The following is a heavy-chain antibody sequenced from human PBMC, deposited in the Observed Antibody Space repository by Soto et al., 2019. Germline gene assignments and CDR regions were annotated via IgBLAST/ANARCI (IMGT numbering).Heavy chain of an antibody. J-gene: IGHJ3*02. Sequence: QLQLQESGPGLVKPSETLSLTCTVSGGSITSSGYYWGWVRQPPGKGLEWVGGIFFSGSTYYNPSLKSRVPXXIXTYXNQVSLNLSSVTAADTAVYYCARLTSGSGFSAFDIWGQGTMVTVSS. CDR1: GGSITSSGYY. D-gene: IGHD3-10*01. V-gene: IGHV4-39*01. CDR2: IFFSGST. CDR3: ARLTSGSGFSAFDI.